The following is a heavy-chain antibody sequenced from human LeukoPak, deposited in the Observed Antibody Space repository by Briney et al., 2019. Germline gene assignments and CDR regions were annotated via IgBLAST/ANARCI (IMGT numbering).Heavy chain of an antibody. CDR1: GFTFSSYS. CDR3: ARAPGRLKGGIDY. Sequence: GGSLRLSCAASGFTFSSYSMNWVSQAPGKGLEWVSSISSSSSYIYYADSVKGRFTISRDNAKNSLYLQMNSLRAEDTAVYYCARAPGRLKGGIDYWGQGTLVTVSS. V-gene: IGHV3-21*01. CDR2: ISSSSSYI. D-gene: IGHD1-26*01. J-gene: IGHJ4*02.